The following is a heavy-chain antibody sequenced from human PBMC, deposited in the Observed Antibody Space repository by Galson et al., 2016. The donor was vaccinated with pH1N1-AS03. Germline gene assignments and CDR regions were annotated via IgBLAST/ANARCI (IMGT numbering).Heavy chain of an antibody. V-gene: IGHV1-46*02. CDR3: ARPSSPVVTPFALHI. Sequence: SVKVSCKASGYTFNTYYMHWVRQAPGQGLEWMGIINPSGDTTTYARKFQGRVTITRDTSMSTVYMELTSLRSEDTALFYCARPSSPVVTPFALHIWGQGTMVTVSS. D-gene: IGHD4-23*01. CDR2: INPSGDTT. J-gene: IGHJ3*02. CDR1: GYTFNTYY.